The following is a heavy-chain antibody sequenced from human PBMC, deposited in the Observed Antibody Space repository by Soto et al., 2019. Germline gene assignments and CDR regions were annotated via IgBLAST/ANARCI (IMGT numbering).Heavy chain of an antibody. D-gene: IGHD7-27*01. J-gene: IGHJ5*02. CDR1: GFTFSSYE. V-gene: IGHV3-48*03. CDR2: ISSSGSTI. CDR3: RRALGP. Sequence: GGSLRLSCAGSGFTFSSYEMNWVRQAPGKGLEWLAYISSSGSTIHYADSVKGRFTISRDNAKNSLYLAMSSLRVEDTAVYYCRRALGPWSQGILVTVSS.